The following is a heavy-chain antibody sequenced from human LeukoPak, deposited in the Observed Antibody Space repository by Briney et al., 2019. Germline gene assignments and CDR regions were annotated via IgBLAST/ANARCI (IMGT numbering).Heavy chain of an antibody. Sequence: ASVKVSRKASGYTFTSYGISWVRQAPGQGVEWVGWISAYNGNTNYAQKLQGRVTMTTDTSTSTAYMELRSLRSDDTAVYYCARDNKYYDFWSGYFYFDYWGQGTLVTVSS. D-gene: IGHD3-3*01. CDR1: GYTFTSYG. V-gene: IGHV1-18*01. CDR2: ISAYNGNT. CDR3: ARDNKYYDFWSGYFYFDY. J-gene: IGHJ4*02.